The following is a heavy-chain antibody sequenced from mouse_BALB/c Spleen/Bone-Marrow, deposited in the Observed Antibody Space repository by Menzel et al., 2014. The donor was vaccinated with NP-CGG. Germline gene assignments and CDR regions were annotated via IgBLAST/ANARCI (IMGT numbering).Heavy chain of an antibody. CDR1: GFTFSTYA. J-gene: IGHJ1*01. Sequence: EVKLVESGGGLVKPGGSLKLSCAASGFTFSTYAMSWVRQTPEKRLEWVATINSGGTYIYYADSVKGRFTISRDNAKNTLYLQMSSLRSEDTAMFYCARPRMITTSSDVWGAGTTVTVSS. D-gene: IGHD2-4*01. CDR2: INSGGTYI. V-gene: IGHV5-9-3*01. CDR3: ARPRMITTSSDV.